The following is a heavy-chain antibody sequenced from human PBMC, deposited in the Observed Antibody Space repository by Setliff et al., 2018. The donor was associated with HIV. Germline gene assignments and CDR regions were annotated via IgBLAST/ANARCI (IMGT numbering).Heavy chain of an antibody. J-gene: IGHJ5*02. Sequence: GASVKVSCKASGYTFTGYYMHWVRQAPGQGLEWMGRINPNSGGTNYAQKLQGRVTMTRDTSISTAYMELSRLRSDDTAVYYCARDGDSSGWPYNWFDPWGQGTLVTVSS. CDR1: GYTFTGYY. D-gene: IGHD6-19*01. CDR2: INPNSGGT. V-gene: IGHV1-2*06. CDR3: ARDGDSSGWPYNWFDP.